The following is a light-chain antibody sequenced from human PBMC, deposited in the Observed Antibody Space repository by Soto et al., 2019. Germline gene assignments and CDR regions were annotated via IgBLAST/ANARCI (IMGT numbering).Light chain of an antibody. J-gene: IGKJ4*01. V-gene: IGKV1-6*01. Sequence: AIQMTQSPSSLSASVGDRVTITCRASQGIGNDLGWFQQKPGKAPKLLIYAASTLQSAVPSRFTGSGSGTDFTLTINTLQPDDFATYYCLQDYNYPLTFGGGTKVEIK. CDR1: QGIGND. CDR2: AAS. CDR3: LQDYNYPLT.